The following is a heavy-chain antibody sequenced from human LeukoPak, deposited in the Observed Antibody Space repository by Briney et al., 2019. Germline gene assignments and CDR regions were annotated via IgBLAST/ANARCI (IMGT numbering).Heavy chain of an antibody. CDR1: GFTFSSYG. D-gene: IGHD2-21*02. Sequence: AGGSLRLSCAASGFTFSSYGMHWVRQAPGKGLEWVAVISYDGSNKYYADSVKGRFTISRDNSKNTLYLQMNSLRAEDTAVYYCAKDGDILGIDYWGQGTLVTVSS. J-gene: IGHJ4*02. CDR3: AKDGDILGIDY. CDR2: ISYDGSNK. V-gene: IGHV3-30*18.